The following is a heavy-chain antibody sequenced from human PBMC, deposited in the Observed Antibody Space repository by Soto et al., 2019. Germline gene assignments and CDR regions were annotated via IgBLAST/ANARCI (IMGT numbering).Heavy chain of an antibody. J-gene: IGHJ4*02. V-gene: IGHV3-23*01. CDR3: AKVGYLAGYDFWSGYSRFDY. CDR2: IRGSGGST. Sequence: PGGSLRLSCAASGFTFSSYAMSWVRQAPGKGLEWVSAIRGSGGSTYYADSVKGRFTISRDNSKNTLYLQMNSLRAEDTAVYYCAKVGYLAGYDFWSGYSRFDYWGQGTLVTVSS. D-gene: IGHD3-3*01. CDR1: GFTFSSYA.